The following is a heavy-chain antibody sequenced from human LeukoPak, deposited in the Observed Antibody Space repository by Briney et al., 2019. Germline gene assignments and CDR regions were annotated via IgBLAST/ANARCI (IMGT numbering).Heavy chain of an antibody. CDR3: ASETNYDY. J-gene: IGHJ4*02. CDR1: GFTVSSTY. V-gene: IGHV3-66*02. CDR2: IYSGGDT. Sequence: GRSLRLSCAASGFTVSSTYMSWVRQAPGKGLDWVSVIYSGGDTYYADSVKGRFTISRDNSKNTVYLQMNSLRAEDTAVYYCASETNYDYWGQGTLVTVSS. D-gene: IGHD1-14*01.